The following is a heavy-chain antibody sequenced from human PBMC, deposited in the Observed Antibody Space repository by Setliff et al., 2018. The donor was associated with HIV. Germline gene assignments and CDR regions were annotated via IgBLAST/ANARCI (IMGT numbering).Heavy chain of an antibody. V-gene: IGHV3-7*01. D-gene: IGHD3-10*01. CDR1: RFDFNNYW. J-gene: IGHJ6*02. Sequence: GGSLRLSCAASRFDFNNYWMCWVRQAPGKGLEWVANIGQDGSEKNYVDSVKGRFTISRDNAKSSMDLQSNSLRAEDTVIYYCSRKLRPGHGVDVWGQGSTVTVSS. CDR3: SRKLRPGHGVDV. CDR2: IGQDGSEK.